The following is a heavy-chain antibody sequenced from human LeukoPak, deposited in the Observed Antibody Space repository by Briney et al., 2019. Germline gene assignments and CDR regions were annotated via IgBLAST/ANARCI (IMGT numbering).Heavy chain of an antibody. Sequence: ASVKVSCKASGYTFIDYFIHWVRQAPGQGLEWMGWINPNSGATNYALKFRGRVTMTKDTSINTASMDLSSLTSGDTAIYYCARGPTQLAATIFYYWGQGTGVTVSP. V-gene: IGHV1-2*02. J-gene: IGHJ1*01. D-gene: IGHD3-3*01. CDR2: INPNSGAT. CDR3: ARGPTQLAATIFYY. CDR1: GYTFIDYF.